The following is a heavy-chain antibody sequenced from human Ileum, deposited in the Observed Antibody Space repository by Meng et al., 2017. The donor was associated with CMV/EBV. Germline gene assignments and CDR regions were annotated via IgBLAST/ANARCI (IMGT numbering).Heavy chain of an antibody. J-gene: IGHJ4*02. CDR2: ISSDGTNV. Sequence: GGSLRLSCATSGFTFSRYWMHWVRQVPGKGLVWVSRISSDGTNVVYADSVRGRFAISRDDAKNTLYLQMNSLRVEDTAVYYCGRDQTRSGPTTVDYWGRGNLVHGAS. CDR1: GFTFSRYW. V-gene: IGHV3-74*01. CDR3: GRDQTRSGPTTVDY. D-gene: IGHD1-1*01.